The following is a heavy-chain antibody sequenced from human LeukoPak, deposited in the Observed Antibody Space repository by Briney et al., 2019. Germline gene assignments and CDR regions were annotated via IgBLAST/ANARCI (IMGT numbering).Heavy chain of an antibody. CDR2: ISSSGSTI. Sequence: GGSLRLSCAASGFTFSSYEMNWVRQAPGKGLEWVSYISSSGSTIYYADSVKGRFTISRDNAKNSLYLQMNSLRAEDTAVYYCAGASIYGDYDYWGQGTLVTVSS. CDR3: AGASIYGDYDY. V-gene: IGHV3-48*03. D-gene: IGHD4-17*01. J-gene: IGHJ4*02. CDR1: GFTFSSYE.